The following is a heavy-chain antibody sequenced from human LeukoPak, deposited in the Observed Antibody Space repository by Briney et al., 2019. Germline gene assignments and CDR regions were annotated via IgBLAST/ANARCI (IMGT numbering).Heavy chain of an antibody. CDR1: GFTFSSYA. D-gene: IGHD3-22*01. V-gene: IGHV3-23*01. J-gene: IGHJ4*02. CDR3: AKDTGGGIVVVHFDY. CDR2: ISGSGGST. Sequence: PGGSLRLSCAASGFTFSSYAMSWVRQAPGKGLEWVSAISGSGGSTYYADSVKGRFTISRDNSKNTLYLQMNSLRAEDTAVYYRAKDTGGGIVVVHFDYWGQGTLVTVSS.